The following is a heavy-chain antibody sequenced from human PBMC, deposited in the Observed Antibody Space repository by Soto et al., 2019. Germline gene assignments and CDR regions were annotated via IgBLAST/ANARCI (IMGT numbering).Heavy chain of an antibody. Sequence: EVQLVESGGGLVQPGGSLRLSCAASGFTVSTDWMYWVRQAPGKGLEWISVIKSGGNTNYADSVEGRFSISRDNSKNKVYLQMNSLRGEDTAVYYCVRENYYYGMDVWGQGTTVTVSS. CDR2: IKSGGNT. CDR3: VRENYYYGMDV. V-gene: IGHV3-66*01. CDR1: GFTVSTDW. J-gene: IGHJ6*02.